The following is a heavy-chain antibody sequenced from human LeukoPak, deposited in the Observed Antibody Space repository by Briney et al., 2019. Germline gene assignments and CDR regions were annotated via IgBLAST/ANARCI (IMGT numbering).Heavy chain of an antibody. J-gene: IGHJ4*02. CDR3: AKAGTYMVRGVIMDY. CDR2: ISGSGGST. D-gene: IGHD3-10*01. Sequence: PGGSLRLSCAASGFTFSSYTMSWVRQAPGKGLEWVSAISGSGGSTYYADSVKGRFTISRDNSKNTLYLQMNSLRAEDTAVYYCAKAGTYMVRGVIMDYWGQGTLVTVSS. V-gene: IGHV3-23*01. CDR1: GFTFSSYT.